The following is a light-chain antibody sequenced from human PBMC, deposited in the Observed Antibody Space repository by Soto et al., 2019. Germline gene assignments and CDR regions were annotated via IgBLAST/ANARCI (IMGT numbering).Light chain of an antibody. CDR1: QSISKY. CDR2: AAS. V-gene: IGKV1-39*01. J-gene: IGKJ2*01. CDR3: QQSYSTPPDT. Sequence: DIQMTQSPSSLSASVGDRVTITCRASQSISKYLNWYQQKPGQPSNLLIYAASTLQSGVPSRFSGSGSGTDFTLTISSLQPEDFATYYCQQSYSTPPDTFGQGTKLEIK.